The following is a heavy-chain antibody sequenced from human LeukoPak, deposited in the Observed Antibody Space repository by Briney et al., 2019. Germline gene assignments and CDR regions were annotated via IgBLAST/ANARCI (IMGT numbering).Heavy chain of an antibody. V-gene: IGHV3-23*01. Sequence: GGSLRLSCTASGFTFSNFAMSWVRQAPGKGLEWVSTITCGSGAKYYADSVKGRFTISRDNSKDTLYLQMHSLRAEDTAVYFCAKDTPLTTYTSGWSSNSFDYWGQGTLVAVSS. D-gene: IGHD6-19*01. CDR3: AKDTPLTTYTSGWSSNSFDY. J-gene: IGHJ4*02. CDR2: ITCGSGAK. CDR1: GFTFSNFA.